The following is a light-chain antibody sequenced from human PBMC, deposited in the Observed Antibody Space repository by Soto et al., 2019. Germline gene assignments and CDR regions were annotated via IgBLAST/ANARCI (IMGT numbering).Light chain of an antibody. Sequence: QSVLTQPPSVSGAPGQRVTISCPGSSSNIGAGYDVHWYQQLPGTAPKLLIYGNSNRPSGVPDRFSGSKSGTSASLAITGLQAEEEADYYCQCYDSSLSVVVFGGGTKLTVL. J-gene: IGLJ2*01. CDR1: SSNIGAGYD. V-gene: IGLV1-40*01. CDR2: GNS. CDR3: QCYDSSLSVVV.